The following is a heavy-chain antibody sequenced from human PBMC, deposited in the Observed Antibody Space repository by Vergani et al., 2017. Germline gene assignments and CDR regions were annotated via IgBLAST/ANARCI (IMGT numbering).Heavy chain of an antibody. CDR2: IYSGGST. D-gene: IGHD3-22*01. J-gene: IGHJ5*02. CDR3: ARDRSDDSSAGHP. V-gene: IGHV3-66*01. Sequence: EVQLVESGGGLVQPGGSLRLSCAASGFTVSSNYMSWVRQAPWKGLEWVSVIYSGGSTYYADSVKGRFTISRDNSKNTLYLQMNSLRAEDTAVYYCARDRSDDSSAGHPWGQGTLVTVSS. CDR1: GFTVSSNY.